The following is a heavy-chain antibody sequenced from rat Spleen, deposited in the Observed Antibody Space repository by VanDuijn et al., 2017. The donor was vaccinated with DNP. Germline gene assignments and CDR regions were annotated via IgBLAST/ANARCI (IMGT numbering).Heavy chain of an antibody. Sequence: EVQLVETGGGLVQPGRSLKLSCVASGFTFSTYWLYWIRQAPGKGLEWVASINTDGGTTYYPDSVKGRFTISRDNAENTLYLQMNSLRSEDMATYYCIRWNSGHFDYWGQGVMVTVSS. CDR2: INTDGGTT. CDR3: IRWNSGHFDY. D-gene: IGHD4-3*01. J-gene: IGHJ2*01. CDR1: GFTFSTYW. V-gene: IGHV5-58*01.